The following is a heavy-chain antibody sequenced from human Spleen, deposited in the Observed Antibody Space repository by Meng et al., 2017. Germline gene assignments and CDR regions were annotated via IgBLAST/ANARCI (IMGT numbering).Heavy chain of an antibody. V-gene: IGHV4-59*01. J-gene: IGHJ4*02. D-gene: IGHD3-10*01. CDR3: AIGRRVIHPYYFDN. Sequence: QLQESVPGLGTPSETLSPACTVSDDCISSYYWNWIRQPPGKGLEWGGCIYHNGYTNYNPSLKSRVTISVDTSKNQFSLKLVSVTAADTAVYYCAIGRRVIHPYYFDNWGQGTLVTVSS. CDR1: DDCISSYY. CDR2: IYHNGYT.